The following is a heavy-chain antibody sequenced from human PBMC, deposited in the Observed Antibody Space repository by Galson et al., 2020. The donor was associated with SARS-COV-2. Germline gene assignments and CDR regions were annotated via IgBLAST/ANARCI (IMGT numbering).Heavy chain of an antibody. Sequence: TGGSLRLSCAASGFTFDDYAMHWVRQAPGKGLEWVSGFSWNSGSIGYADSVKGRFTISRDNAKNSLYLQMNSLRAEDTALYYCAKVEDYYDSSGYLDYWGQGTLVTVSS. CDR3: AKVEDYYDSSGYLDY. CDR2: FSWNSGSI. CDR1: GFTFDDYA. D-gene: IGHD3-22*01. V-gene: IGHV3-9*01. J-gene: IGHJ4*02.